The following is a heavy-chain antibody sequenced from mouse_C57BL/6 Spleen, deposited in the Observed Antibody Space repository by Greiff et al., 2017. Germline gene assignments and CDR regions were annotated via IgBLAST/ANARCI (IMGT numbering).Heavy chain of an antibody. Sequence: QVQLQQPGAELVKPGASVKLSCKASGYTFTSYWMHWVKQRPGQGLEWIGMIHPNSGSTNYNEKFKSKATLTVDKSSSTAYMQLSSLTSEDSAVYYCASLGGSRDYFDYWGQGTTLTVSS. D-gene: IGHD1-1*01. CDR1: GYTFTSYW. CDR3: ASLGGSRDYFDY. J-gene: IGHJ2*01. CDR2: IHPNSGST. V-gene: IGHV1-64*01.